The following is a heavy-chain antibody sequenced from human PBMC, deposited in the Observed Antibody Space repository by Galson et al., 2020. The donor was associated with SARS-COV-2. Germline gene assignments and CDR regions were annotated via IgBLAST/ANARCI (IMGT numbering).Heavy chain of an antibody. V-gene: IGHV4-39*01. J-gene: IGHJ4*02. Sequence: SETLSLTCTVSGDSISSSSYYWGWIRQPPGKGLDWIGSMYYSGSTYYNPSLKSRVTISVDTSKNQLSLKLSSVTAADTAVYYCARLGIQLWKTEGRYWGQGTLVTVAS. CDR3: ARLGIQLWKTEGRY. D-gene: IGHD5-18*01. CDR1: GDSISSSSYY. CDR2: MYYSGST.